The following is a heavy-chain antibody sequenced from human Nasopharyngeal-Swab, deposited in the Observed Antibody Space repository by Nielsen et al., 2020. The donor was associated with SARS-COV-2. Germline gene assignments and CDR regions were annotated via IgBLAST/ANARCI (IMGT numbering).Heavy chain of an antibody. D-gene: IGHD5-18*01. J-gene: IGHJ6*03. CDR2: ISGYNGNT. CDR1: GYTFTRYG. CDR3: ARAKGRGYSYSWDYYYYMDV. V-gene: IGHV1-18*01. Sequence: ASVKVSCKTSGYTFTRYGISWVRQAPGQGLEWMGWISGYNGNTYYAQEFQGRLTMTTDTSTSTAYMELRTLRSDDTAVYYCARAKGRGYSYSWDYYYYMDVWGKGTTVTVSS.